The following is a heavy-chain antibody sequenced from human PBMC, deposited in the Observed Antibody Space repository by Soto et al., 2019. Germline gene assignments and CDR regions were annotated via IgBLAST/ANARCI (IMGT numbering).Heavy chain of an antibody. V-gene: IGHV1-58*01. Sequence: SVKVSCKASGFTFTSSAVQWVRQARGQRLEWIGWIVVGSGNTNYAQKFQERVTITRDMSTSTAYMELSSLRSEDTAVYYCAAEGYDILTGYLHYYGMDVWGQGTTVTVSS. D-gene: IGHD3-9*01. CDR3: AAEGYDILTGYLHYYGMDV. CDR1: GFTFTSSA. CDR2: IVVGSGNT. J-gene: IGHJ6*02.